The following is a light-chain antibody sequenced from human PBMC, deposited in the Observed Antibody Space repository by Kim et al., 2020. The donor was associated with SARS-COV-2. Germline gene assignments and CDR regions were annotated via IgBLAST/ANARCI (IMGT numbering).Light chain of an antibody. Sequence: QPVLTQSPSASASLGASVKLTCTLSSGHSNYVIAWHQQQPEKVPRYLMKLNSDGSHNRGGGIPDRFSGSSSGAERYLTISSLQSEDEADYYCQTWGSGIQVFGGGTQLTVL. CDR1: SGHSNYV. J-gene: IGLJ3*02. V-gene: IGLV4-69*01. CDR3: QTWGSGIQV. CDR2: LNSDGSH.